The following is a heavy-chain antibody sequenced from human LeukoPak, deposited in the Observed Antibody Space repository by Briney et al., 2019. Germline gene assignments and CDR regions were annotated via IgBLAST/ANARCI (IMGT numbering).Heavy chain of an antibody. D-gene: IGHD4-17*01. Sequence: ASVKVSCKASGYTFSGYYIHWVRQAPGQGLEWMGWINPNTGGTKYAQKFQGRVTMTRDTSISTAYMELSRLRSDDTAVYYCARDHDGDYYYYYMDVWGKGTTVTVSS. CDR3: ARDHDGDYYYYYMDV. CDR1: GYTFSGYY. V-gene: IGHV1-2*02. J-gene: IGHJ6*03. CDR2: INPNTGGT.